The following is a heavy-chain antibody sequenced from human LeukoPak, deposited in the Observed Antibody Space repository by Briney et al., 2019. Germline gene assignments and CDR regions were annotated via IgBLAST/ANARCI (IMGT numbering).Heavy chain of an antibody. CDR1: GFTFSSYG. CDR2: IAFDGTTK. J-gene: IGHJ4*02. V-gene: IGHV3-30*18. D-gene: IGHD1-1*01. Sequence: GGSLRLSCVASGFTFSSYGIHWVRQAPGKGLEWMAVIAFDGTTKHYADSVKGRFFISRDTPMNTVHLQLNNLRPEDTGVYFCAKVMAERRTLTPYFDYWGQGALVTVSS. CDR3: AKVMAERRTLTPYFDY.